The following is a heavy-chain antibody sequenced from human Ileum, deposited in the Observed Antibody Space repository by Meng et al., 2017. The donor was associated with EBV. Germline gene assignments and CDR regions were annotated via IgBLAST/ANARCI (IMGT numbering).Heavy chain of an antibody. CDR3: ARGGQWEPLDS. CDR2: VYSGTT. D-gene: IGHD1-26*01. CDR1: GASMTNNY. Sequence: QVPLQELRPRLMKPSETLSLTCTFSGASMTNNYWSWSRQSPGKTLEWIGFVYSGTTSYNPSLKSRVSLSEDTSKGQFSLRLTSVTAADTAVYYCARGGQWEPLDSWGQGILVTVPS. J-gene: IGHJ4*02. V-gene: IGHV4-59*01.